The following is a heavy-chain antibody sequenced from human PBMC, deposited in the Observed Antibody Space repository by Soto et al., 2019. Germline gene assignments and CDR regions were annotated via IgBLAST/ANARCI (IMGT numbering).Heavy chain of an antibody. CDR2: TSDYNGNT. Sequence: ASVKVSCKASGYTFTNYGISWVRQAPGQGLEWMGWTSDYNGNTNYAQKFQGRVTLTTDTSTSTAYMELRSLRSDDTAVYYCARGGGIYSISWPLDYWGHGTLVTVSS. V-gene: IGHV1-18*04. J-gene: IGHJ4*01. CDR3: ARGGGIYSISWPLDY. CDR1: GYTFTNYG. D-gene: IGHD6-13*01.